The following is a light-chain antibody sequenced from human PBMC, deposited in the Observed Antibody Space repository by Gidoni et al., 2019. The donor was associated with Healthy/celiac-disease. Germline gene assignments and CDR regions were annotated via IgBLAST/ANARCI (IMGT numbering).Light chain of an antibody. V-gene: IGLV3-25*03. CDR3: QAVDSSGSYVV. Sequence: SSELTQPPSVSVSPGQTARLTCSGDALPKQYAYWYQRKPGQAPVMVIYKDSERPSGIPKRFSGSSSGTTVTLTISGVQAEDEADYYCQAVDSSGSYVVFGGGTKLTVL. CDR2: KDS. J-gene: IGLJ2*01. CDR1: ALPKQY.